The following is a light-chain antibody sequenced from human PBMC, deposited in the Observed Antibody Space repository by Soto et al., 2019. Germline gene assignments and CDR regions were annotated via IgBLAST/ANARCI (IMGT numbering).Light chain of an antibody. V-gene: IGKV3-20*01. CDR3: QHYSSAPYT. Sequence: EVVLTQSPGTLSLSPGERATLSCRASQSVSNFYLAWYQQKPGQAPRLLMYGASNRATGIPDRFSGSGSGTDCTLTISRLEPEDFAVYYCQHYSSAPYTFGQGTKLEIK. CDR1: QSVSNFY. J-gene: IGKJ2*01. CDR2: GAS.